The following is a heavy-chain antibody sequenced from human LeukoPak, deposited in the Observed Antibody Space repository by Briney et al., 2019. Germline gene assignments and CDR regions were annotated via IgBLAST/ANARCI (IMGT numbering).Heavy chain of an antibody. CDR2: IIPIFGTA. V-gene: IGHV1-69*06. CDR3: ARARPNSPLLRYFDWLPSRDAYFDY. D-gene: IGHD3-9*01. CDR1: GGTLSSYA. Sequence: GASVKVSCKASGGTLSSYAISWVRQPPGQGLEWMGGIIPIFGTAIYAQKFQGRVTITADKSTSTAYMGLSRLRSEDTAVYYCARARPNSPLLRYFDWLPSRDAYFDYWGQGTLVTVSS. J-gene: IGHJ4*02.